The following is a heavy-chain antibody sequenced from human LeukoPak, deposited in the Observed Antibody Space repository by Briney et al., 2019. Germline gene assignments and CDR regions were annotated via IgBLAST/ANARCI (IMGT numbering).Heavy chain of an antibody. Sequence: GGSLRLSCAASGFTFSSYSMHWVRQARGQGLEYVSAITGSGDITYYANSVKGRFTISRDNSKNTLYLQLGSLRTEDMAIYYCARSSRSSGANWFDPWGQGTLVTVSS. CDR1: GFTFSSYS. D-gene: IGHD6-6*01. V-gene: IGHV3-64*01. CDR3: ARSSRSSGANWFDP. CDR2: ITGSGDIT. J-gene: IGHJ5*02.